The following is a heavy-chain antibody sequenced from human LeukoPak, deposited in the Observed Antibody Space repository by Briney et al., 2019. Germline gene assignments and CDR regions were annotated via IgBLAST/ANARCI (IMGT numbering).Heavy chain of an antibody. V-gene: IGHV3-33*06. D-gene: IGHD2-15*01. Sequence: PGRSLRLSCAASGFTFSSYGMHWVRQAPGKGLEWVAVIWYDGSNKYYADSVKGRFTISRDNSKNTLYLQMNSLRPEDTAVYYCAKDVRRYCSGGSCFYFDYWGQGTLVTVSS. J-gene: IGHJ4*02. CDR3: AKDVRRYCSGGSCFYFDY. CDR2: IWYDGSNK. CDR1: GFTFSSYG.